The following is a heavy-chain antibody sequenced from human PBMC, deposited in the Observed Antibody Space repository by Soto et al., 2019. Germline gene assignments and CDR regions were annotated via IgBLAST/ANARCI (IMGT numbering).Heavy chain of an antibody. V-gene: IGHV2-5*01. Sequence: QGTLKESGPTLVKPTQTLTLTCSFSGFSLSTSGVGVGWIRQSPGKALEWLALIYWSGDEHYRPSLKSRLSIIKDTSKKHVVLIMTDMAPVDTAPYYCARGLATLPVFAFDIWGQGTMVTVSS. CDR2: IYWSGDE. CDR1: GFSLSTSGVG. CDR3: ARGLATLPVFAFDI. J-gene: IGHJ3*02. D-gene: IGHD6-6*01.